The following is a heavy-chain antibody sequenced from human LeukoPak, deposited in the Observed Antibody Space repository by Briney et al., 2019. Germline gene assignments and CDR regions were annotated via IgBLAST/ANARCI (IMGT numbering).Heavy chain of an antibody. J-gene: IGHJ4*02. D-gene: IGHD6-19*01. Sequence: SVKVSCKASGGTFSSYAISWVRQAAGQGLEWMGWIIPIFGTANYAQKFQGRVTITADESTSTAYMELSSLRSEDTAVYYCARVREVGSSGWYRGAAYWGQGTLVTVSS. V-gene: IGHV1-69*01. CDR1: GGTFSSYA. CDR3: ARVREVGSSGWYRGAAY. CDR2: IIPIFGTA.